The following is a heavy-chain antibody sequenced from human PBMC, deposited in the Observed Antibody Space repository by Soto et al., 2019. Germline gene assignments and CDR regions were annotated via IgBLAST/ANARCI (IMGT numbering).Heavy chain of an antibody. CDR1: GFTIRSYG. CDR3: ARDRGSDDPIDY. Sequence: QVQLVESGGGVVQPGRSLRLSCGASGFTIRSYGMHWVRQAPGKGLEWVAVIWHDGSKKYYADSVKGRFTISRDNYKNTLDLQMTNLRAEDTAVYYCARDRGSDDPIDYWGQGTLVTVSS. CDR2: IWHDGSKK. D-gene: IGHD2-21*01. V-gene: IGHV3-33*01. J-gene: IGHJ4*02.